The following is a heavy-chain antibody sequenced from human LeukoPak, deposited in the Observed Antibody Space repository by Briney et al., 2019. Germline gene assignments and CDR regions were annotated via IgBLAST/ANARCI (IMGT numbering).Heavy chain of an antibody. CDR2: ISSSGSTI. CDR3: ARSDYGDLHNFDY. V-gene: IGHV3-11*01. D-gene: IGHD4-17*01. J-gene: IGHJ4*02. Sequence: KAGGSLRLSCAASGFTFSDYYMSWIRQAPGKGLEWVSYISSSGSTIYYPDSVKGRFTISRDNAKNSLYLQMNSLRAEDTRVYYCARSDYGDLHNFDYWGQGTLVTVSS. CDR1: GFTFSDYY.